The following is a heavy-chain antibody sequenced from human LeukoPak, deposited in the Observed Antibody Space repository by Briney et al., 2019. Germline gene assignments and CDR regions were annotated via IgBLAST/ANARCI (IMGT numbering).Heavy chain of an antibody. CDR3: ARGLEWLADY. J-gene: IGHJ4*02. Sequence: ASVKVSCKASGYTFTSYYMHWVRQAPGQGLEWLGIINPSGGSTSYAQKFQGRVTVTRDTSTSTVYMEVSSLRSEDTAVYYCARGLEWLADYWGQGTLVTVSS. CDR2: INPSGGST. V-gene: IGHV1-46*01. CDR1: GYTFTSYY. D-gene: IGHD3-3*01.